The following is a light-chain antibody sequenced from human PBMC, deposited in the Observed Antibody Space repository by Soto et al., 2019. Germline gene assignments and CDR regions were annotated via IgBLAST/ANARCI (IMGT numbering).Light chain of an antibody. CDR3: QQDYNYPWT. CDR1: QGIRND. Sequence: AIQMTQSPSSLSASVGDRVTITCRASQGIRNDLGWYQQKPGKAPKLLIYAASSLQSGVPSRFSGSGSGTDFTLTISSLQPEDVATYYCQQDYNYPWTFGQGTKVEIK. J-gene: IGKJ1*01. CDR2: AAS. V-gene: IGKV1-6*01.